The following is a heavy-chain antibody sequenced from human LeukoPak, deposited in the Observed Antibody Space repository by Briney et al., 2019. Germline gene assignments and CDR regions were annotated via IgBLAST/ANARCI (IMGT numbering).Heavy chain of an antibody. V-gene: IGHV1-8*01. CDR1: GYTFTSYD. CDR3: ATDRPHDYGDLDY. Sequence: ASVKVSCKASGYTFTSYDINWVRQATGQGLEWMGWMNPNSGNTGYAQKFQGRVTMTRNTSISTAYMELSSLRSEDTAVYYCATDRPHDYGDLDYWGQGTLVTVSS. J-gene: IGHJ4*02. D-gene: IGHD4-17*01. CDR2: MNPNSGNT.